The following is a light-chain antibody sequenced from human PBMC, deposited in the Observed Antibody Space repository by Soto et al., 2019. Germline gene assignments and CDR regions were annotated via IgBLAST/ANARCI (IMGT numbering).Light chain of an antibody. CDR3: QQYGSSPGYT. J-gene: IGKJ2*01. V-gene: IGKV3-20*01. CDR1: QSVRSSY. CDR2: GAS. Sequence: EIVLTQSPDILSLSPGERATLSCRASQSVRSSYLAWYQQRPGQAPRLLSYGASSRATGIPDRFSGDGSGTDFTLTISRLEPEDFAVYYCQQYGSSPGYTFGQGTKLEIK.